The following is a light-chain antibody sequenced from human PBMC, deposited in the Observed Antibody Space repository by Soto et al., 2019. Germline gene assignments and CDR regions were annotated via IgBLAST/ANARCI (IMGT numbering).Light chain of an antibody. J-gene: IGLJ2*01. Sequence: QSALTQPASVSGSPGQSITISCTGTSSDVGGYNYVSWYQQHPGKAPKLMIYDVSNRPSGVSNRFSGSKSGNTASLTISGLQADDVADYYCSSYTSSSTPVVFGGGTKLTVL. CDR2: DVS. V-gene: IGLV2-14*01. CDR3: SSYTSSSTPVV. CDR1: SSDVGGYNY.